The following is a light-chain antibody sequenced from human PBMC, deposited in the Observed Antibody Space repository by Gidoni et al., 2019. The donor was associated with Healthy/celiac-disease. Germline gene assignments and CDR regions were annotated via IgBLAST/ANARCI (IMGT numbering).Light chain of an antibody. Sequence: DIQMTQYPSSLSASVGDRVTITCRASQSISSYLNWYQQKPGKAPKLLIYAASSLHSGVPSRFSGSGSGTDFTLTISSLQPEDFATYYCQQSYSTLSWTFGQGTKVEIK. CDR2: AAS. J-gene: IGKJ1*01. CDR1: QSISSY. CDR3: QQSYSTLSWT. V-gene: IGKV1-39*01.